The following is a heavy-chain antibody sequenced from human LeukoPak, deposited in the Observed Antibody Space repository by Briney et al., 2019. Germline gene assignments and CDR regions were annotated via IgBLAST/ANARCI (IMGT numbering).Heavy chain of an antibody. CDR2: ITSRSSYI. V-gene: IGHV3-21*01. J-gene: IGHJ4*02. D-gene: IGHD3-10*01. Sequence: GGSLRLSCAASGFTFSSYSMTWVRQAPGKGLERVSSITSRSSYIYYADSVKGRFTISRDNAKNSLYLQMNSLRAEDTAVYYCATAAPDYDGSGSYYNGYWGQGTLVTVSS. CDR3: ATAAPDYDGSGSYYNGY. CDR1: GFTFSSYS.